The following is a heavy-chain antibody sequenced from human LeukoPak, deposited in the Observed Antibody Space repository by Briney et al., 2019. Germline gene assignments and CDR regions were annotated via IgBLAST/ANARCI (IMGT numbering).Heavy chain of an antibody. V-gene: IGHV4-34*01. CDR3: ARVRYQLLYGDWFDP. CDR2: INHSGST. J-gene: IGHJ5*02. D-gene: IGHD2-2*02. Sequence: SETLSLSCAVYGGSFSGYYWSWIRQPPGKGLEWIGEINHSGSTNYNPSLKSRVTIPVDTSKNQFSLKLSSVTAADTAVYYCARVRYQLLYGDWFDPWGQGTLVTVSS. CDR1: GGSFSGYY.